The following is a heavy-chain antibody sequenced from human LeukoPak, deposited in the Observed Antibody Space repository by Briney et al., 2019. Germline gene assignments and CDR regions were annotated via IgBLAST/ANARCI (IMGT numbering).Heavy chain of an antibody. CDR2: INPNSGGT. Sequence: ASVKVSCKASGYTFTGYYMHWVRQAPGQGLEWMGWINPNSGGTNYAQKFQGRVTMTRDTSISTAYMELSRLRSDDTAVYYCARGRGLTYYYDSSGYYTRWFAFDICGQGTMVTVSS. CDR1: GYTFTGYY. D-gene: IGHD3-22*01. V-gene: IGHV1-2*02. J-gene: IGHJ3*02. CDR3: ARGRGLTYYYDSSGYYTRWFAFDI.